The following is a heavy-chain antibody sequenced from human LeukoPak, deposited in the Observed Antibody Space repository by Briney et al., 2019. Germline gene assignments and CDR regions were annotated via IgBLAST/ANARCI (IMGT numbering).Heavy chain of an antibody. D-gene: IGHD2-2*03. CDR1: GFTISRSS. V-gene: IGHV3-64*01. CDR2: ISRSGGNT. J-gene: IGHJ4*02. Sequence: PGGSLRLSCAASGFTISRSSMHWVRQAPGKGLEFVSAISRSGGNTYYANSVKGRFTISRDTSKNTLYFQVGSLRVEDMAVYYCARVGDRSGNGYSHWGQGTLVTVSS. CDR3: ARVGDRSGNGYSH.